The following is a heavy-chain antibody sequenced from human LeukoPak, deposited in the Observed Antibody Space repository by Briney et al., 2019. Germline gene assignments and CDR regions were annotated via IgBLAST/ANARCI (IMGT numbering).Heavy chain of an antibody. CDR3: TRERGDIVGDFDY. CDR2: MNPNSGNT. D-gene: IGHD2-15*01. J-gene: IGHJ4*02. V-gene: IGHV1-8*01. Sequence: ASVKVSCRASGYTFTSYDINWVRQAPGQGLEWMGWMNPNSGNTGYAQKFQGRVTMTRNTSISTAYMELSSLRSEDTAVYYCTRERGDIVGDFDYWGQGTLVTVSS. CDR1: GYTFTSYD.